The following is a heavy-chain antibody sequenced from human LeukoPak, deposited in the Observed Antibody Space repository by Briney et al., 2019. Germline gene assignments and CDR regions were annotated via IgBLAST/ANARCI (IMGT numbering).Heavy chain of an antibody. CDR3: AKGSLGSWYYFDY. J-gene: IGHJ4*02. D-gene: IGHD6-13*01. CDR1: GFTFGSSA. Sequence: GGSLRLSCAASGFTFGSSAMSWVRQAPGKGPEWVSTFSRSGPDTYYADSVKGRSTIFRDNSKNTLYLQMNSLRAEDTAVYYCAKGSLGSWYYFDYWGQGTLVTVSS. CDR2: FSRSGPDT. V-gene: IGHV3-23*01.